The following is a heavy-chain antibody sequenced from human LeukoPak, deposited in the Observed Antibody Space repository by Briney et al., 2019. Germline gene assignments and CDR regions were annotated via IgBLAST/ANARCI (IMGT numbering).Heavy chain of an antibody. CDR1: GFTSSDYT. D-gene: IGHD2-2*01. J-gene: IGHJ4*02. V-gene: IGHV3-23*01. Sequence: GGSLRLSCAASGFTSSDYTMNWVRQAPGKGLEWVSGISVSDGSTYYADSVKGRFTMSRDNSNNMLLLQMNSLRAEDTAVYYCAKDRYCSSTNCPYDYWGQGTLVAVSS. CDR2: ISVSDGST. CDR3: AKDRYCSSTNCPYDY.